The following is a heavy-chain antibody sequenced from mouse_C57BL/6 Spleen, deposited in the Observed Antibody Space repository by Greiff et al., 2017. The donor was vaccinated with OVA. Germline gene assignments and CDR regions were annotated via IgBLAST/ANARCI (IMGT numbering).Heavy chain of an antibody. Sequence: QVQLQQSGAELVRPGTSVKLSCKASGYAFTNYLIEWVKQRPGQGLEWIGVINPGSGGTNYNEKFKGKATLTADKSSSTAYMQLSSLTSEDSAVYFCARGGYDYDYWGQGTTLTVSS. D-gene: IGHD2-4*01. CDR2: INPGSGGT. V-gene: IGHV1-54*01. J-gene: IGHJ2*01. CDR1: GYAFTNYL. CDR3: ARGGYDYDY.